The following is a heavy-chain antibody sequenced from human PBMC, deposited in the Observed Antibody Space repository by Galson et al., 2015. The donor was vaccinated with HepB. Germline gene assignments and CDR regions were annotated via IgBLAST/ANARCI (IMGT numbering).Heavy chain of an antibody. J-gene: IGHJ6*02. CDR2: INSDGSST. V-gene: IGHV3-74*01. CDR1: GFTLSSYV. CDR3: HTTTVTTGYYAMDV. D-gene: IGHD4-17*01. Sequence: SLRLSCAASGFTLSSYVMHWVRQAPGKGLVWVSRINSDGSSTSYADSVKGRFTISRDNAKNTLFLQMNSLRAEDTAVYYCHTTTVTTGYYAMDVWGQGTTVTVPS.